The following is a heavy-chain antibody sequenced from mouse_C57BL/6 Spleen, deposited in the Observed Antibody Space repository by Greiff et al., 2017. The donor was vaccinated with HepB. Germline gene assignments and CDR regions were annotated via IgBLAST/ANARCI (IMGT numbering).Heavy chain of an antibody. CDR2: INPNNGGT. CDR3: ARGAPGFAY. V-gene: IGHV1-18*01. Sequence: EVKLQESGPELVKPGASVKIPCKASGYTFTDYNMDWVKQSHGKSLEWIGDINPNNGGTIYNQKFKGKATLTVDKSSSTAYMELRSLTSEDTAVYYCARGAPGFAYWGQGTLVTVSA. J-gene: IGHJ3*01. CDR1: GYTFTDYN.